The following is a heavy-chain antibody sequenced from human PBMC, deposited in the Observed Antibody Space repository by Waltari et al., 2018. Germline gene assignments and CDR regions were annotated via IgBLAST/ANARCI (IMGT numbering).Heavy chain of an antibody. CDR2: IIPIFGTA. CDR1: GGTFSSYA. V-gene: IGHV1-69*05. D-gene: IGHD5-12*01. Sequence: KKPGSSVKVSCKASGGTFSSYAISWVRQAPGQGLEWMGGIIPIFGTANYAQKFQGRVTITTDESTSTAYMELSSLRSEDTAVYYCARELLAYSGYDPPTNDAFDIWGQGTMVTVSS. J-gene: IGHJ3*02. CDR3: ARELLAYSGYDPPTNDAFDI.